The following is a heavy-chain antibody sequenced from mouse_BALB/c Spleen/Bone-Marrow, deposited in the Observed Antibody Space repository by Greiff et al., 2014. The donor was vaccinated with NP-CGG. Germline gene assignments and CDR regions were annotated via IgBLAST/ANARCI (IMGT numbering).Heavy chain of an antibody. J-gene: IGHJ4*01. V-gene: IGHV14-3*02. Sequence: EVQLVESGAELVKPGASVKLSCTASGFNTKDTYMHWVKQRPEQGLEWIGRIDPANGNTKYDPKFQGKATITADTSSNTAYLQLSSLTSEDTAVYYCARWEYYAMDYWGQGTSVTVPS. CDR1: GFNTKDTY. CDR2: IDPANGNT. CDR3: ARWEYYAMDY. D-gene: IGHD4-1*01.